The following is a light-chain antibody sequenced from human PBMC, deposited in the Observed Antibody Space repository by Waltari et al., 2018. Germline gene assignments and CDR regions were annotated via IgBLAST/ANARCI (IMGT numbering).Light chain of an antibody. V-gene: IGLV1-47*01. CDR1: SSNIGSSS. CDR2: RNN. Sequence: QSVLPQPPSASGTPGQRVTISCSGSSSNIGSSSVYWYQQLSGTAPKLLIYRNNERPSGVPDRFSGSKSGTSASLAITGLRSEDEAHYYCATWDDSLTGWVFGGGTKLAVL. J-gene: IGLJ3*02. CDR3: ATWDDSLTGWV.